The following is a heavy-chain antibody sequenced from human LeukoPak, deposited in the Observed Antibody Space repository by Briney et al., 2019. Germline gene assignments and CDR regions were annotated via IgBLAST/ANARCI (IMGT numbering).Heavy chain of an antibody. CDR3: AKDTGFTRPTSYSSSSYFDY. CDR2: ISGSGGST. D-gene: IGHD6-13*01. J-gene: IGHJ4*02. V-gene: IGHV3-23*01. Sequence: PGGSLRLSCAASGFTFSSSAMSWVRQAPGKGLEWVSAISGSGGSTYYADSVKGRFTISRDNSKNTLYLQMNSLRAEDTAVYYCAKDTGFTRPTSYSSSSYFDYWGQGTLVTVSS. CDR1: GFTFSSSA.